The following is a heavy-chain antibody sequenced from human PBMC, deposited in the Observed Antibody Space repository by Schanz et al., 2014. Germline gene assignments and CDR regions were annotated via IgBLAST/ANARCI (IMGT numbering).Heavy chain of an antibody. CDR3: ARDRGYCSGGSCLTFDY. Sequence: QVQLVESGGGVVQPGRSLRLSCAAYGFTLSSYAMHWVRQAPGKGLEWVSAISGSGGSTYYADSVKGRFTISRDNSKNTLYLQMNTLRAEDTAVYYCARDRGYCSGGSCLTFDYWGQGTLVTVSS. CDR2: ISGSGGST. V-gene: IGHV3-NL1*01. CDR1: GFTLSSYA. D-gene: IGHD2-15*01. J-gene: IGHJ4*02.